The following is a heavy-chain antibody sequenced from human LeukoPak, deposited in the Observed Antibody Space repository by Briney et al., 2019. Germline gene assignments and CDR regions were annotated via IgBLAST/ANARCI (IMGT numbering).Heavy chain of an antibody. Sequence: GGSLRLSCAASGFTFSSYWMSWVRQAPGKGLEWVANIKQDGSEKYYVGSVKGRFTISRDNAKNSLNLQMNSLRAEDTAVYYCARDKYHRYFDWLLRDAVGYYYYYYMDVWGKGTTVTISS. CDR1: GFTFSSYW. CDR3: ARDKYHRYFDWLLRDAVGYYYYYYMDV. CDR2: IKQDGSEK. V-gene: IGHV3-7*01. D-gene: IGHD3-9*01. J-gene: IGHJ6*03.